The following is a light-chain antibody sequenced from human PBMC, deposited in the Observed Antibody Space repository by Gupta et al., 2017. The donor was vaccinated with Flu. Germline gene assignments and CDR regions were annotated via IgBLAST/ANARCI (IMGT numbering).Light chain of an antibody. CDR2: KTS. CDR1: QSISTW. Sequence: DVQMTQSPSTLSASVGDRVTITCRASQSISTWLAWYQQKAGQAPKLLIYKTSTLESGVSSRFSGSGSGTEFTLTISSLQPDDFATYYCQNYNGYSTFGPGTKVDFK. V-gene: IGKV1-5*03. CDR3: QNYNGYST. J-gene: IGKJ3*01.